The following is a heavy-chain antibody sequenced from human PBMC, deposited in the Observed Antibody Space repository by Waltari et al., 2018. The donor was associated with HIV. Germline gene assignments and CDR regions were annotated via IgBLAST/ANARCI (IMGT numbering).Heavy chain of an antibody. J-gene: IGHJ4*02. CDR2: ISNTCSTI. V-gene: IGHV3-48*02. CDR1: GFTFCSYS. CDR3: ARQLLF. D-gene: IGHD1-1*01. Sequence: EVQLVESGGGLVQPGGSLRLSCAASGFTFCSYSMNWVRQAPGKGLEWVSYISNTCSTISYADSVKGRFTISRDNAKNSLYLQMNSLRDEDTAVYYCARQLLFWGQGTLVTVSS.